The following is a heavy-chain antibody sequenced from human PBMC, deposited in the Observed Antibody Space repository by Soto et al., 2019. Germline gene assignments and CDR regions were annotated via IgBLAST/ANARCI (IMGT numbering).Heavy chain of an antibody. CDR1: GGSFSGYY. D-gene: IGHD2-21*02. V-gene: IGHV4-34*01. CDR3: ARYRHIVVVTAILLDAFDI. J-gene: IGHJ3*02. CDR2: INHSGST. Sequence: QVQLQQWGAGLLKPSETLSPTCAVYGGSFSGYYWSWIRQPPGKGLEWIGEINHSGSTNYNPSLKSRVTISVDTSKNQFSLKLSSVTAADTAVYYCARYRHIVVVTAILLDAFDIWGQGTMVTVSS.